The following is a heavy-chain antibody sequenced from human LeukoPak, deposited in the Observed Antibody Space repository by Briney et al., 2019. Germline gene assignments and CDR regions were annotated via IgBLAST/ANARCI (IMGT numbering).Heavy chain of an antibody. V-gene: IGHV4-34*01. CDR3: ARDCQYCSNTNCRCC. CDR2: IYSGGSA. CDR1: SGSFNDYC. Sequence: SETLSLTCAVYSGSFNDYCWIWLRQPPRRGLEWIGEIYSGGSANYDPSLKGRLAISVDPSKSQFSLKLSSLTAADTAVYYCARDCQYCSNTNCRCCWGQGTLVTVSS. D-gene: IGHD2-2*01. J-gene: IGHJ4*02.